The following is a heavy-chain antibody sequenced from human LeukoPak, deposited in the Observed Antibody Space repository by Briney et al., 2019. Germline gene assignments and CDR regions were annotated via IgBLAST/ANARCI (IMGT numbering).Heavy chain of an antibody. V-gene: IGHV3-7*01. CDR2: IKQDGSEK. Sequence: GGSLRLSCAASGFTFSSYWMSWVRQAPGKGLEWVANIKQDGSEKYYVDSVKGRFTISRDNAKNSLYLQMNSLRAEDTAVYYCAREIYSSGWYDYYDYMDVWGKGTTVTISS. CDR1: GFTFSSYW. D-gene: IGHD6-19*01. CDR3: AREIYSSGWYDYYDYMDV. J-gene: IGHJ6*03.